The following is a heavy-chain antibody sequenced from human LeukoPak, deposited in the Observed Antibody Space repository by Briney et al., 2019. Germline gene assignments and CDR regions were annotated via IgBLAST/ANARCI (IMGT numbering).Heavy chain of an antibody. V-gene: IGHV3-73*01. CDR2: IRSKANSYAS. J-gene: IGHJ3*02. Sequence: GGSLKLSCAASGFTFSGSAMHWVRQASGKGLEWVGRIRSKANSYASAYAASVKGRFTISRDDSKNTAYLQMNSLKTEDTAVYYCTRRYSGSYPHAFDIWGQGTMVTVSS. D-gene: IGHD1-26*01. CDR1: GFTFSGSA. CDR3: TRRYSGSYPHAFDI.